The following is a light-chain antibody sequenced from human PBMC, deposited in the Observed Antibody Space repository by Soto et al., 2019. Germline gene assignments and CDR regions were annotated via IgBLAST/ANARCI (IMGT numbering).Light chain of an antibody. Sequence: SYELTQPPSVSVSPGQTGTITCSGDKLGDKYVCWYQQKPGQSPMLIISQDDKRPSGIPARFSGSNSGNTATLTISGAQAMDEGLYFCQAWDSNSALFGGGTQLTVL. V-gene: IGLV3-1*01. CDR3: QAWDSNSAL. J-gene: IGLJ2*01. CDR2: QDD. CDR1: KLGDKY.